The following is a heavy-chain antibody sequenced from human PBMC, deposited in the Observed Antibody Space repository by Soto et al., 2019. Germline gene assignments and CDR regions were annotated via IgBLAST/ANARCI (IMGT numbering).Heavy chain of an antibody. Sequence: GGSLRLSCAASGFTFSDYYMSWIRQAPGKGLEWVSYISSSDSIYYADSVKGRFTISRDNAKNSLYLQMDSLRAEDTAVYYCARDLGYYDSSGYFDYWGQGTLVTVSS. J-gene: IGHJ4*02. CDR2: ISSSDSI. V-gene: IGHV3-11*01. CDR1: GFTFSDYY. D-gene: IGHD3-22*01. CDR3: ARDLGYYDSSGYFDY.